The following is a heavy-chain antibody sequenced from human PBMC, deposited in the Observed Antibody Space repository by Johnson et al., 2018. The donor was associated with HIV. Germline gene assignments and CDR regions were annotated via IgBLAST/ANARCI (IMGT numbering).Heavy chain of an antibody. CDR2: INGDGSRT. J-gene: IGHJ3*01. V-gene: IGHV3-74*01. D-gene: IGHD4-17*01. CDR1: GFTFSNYW. Sequence: EQLVESGGGLVKPGGSLRLSCAASGFTFSNYWVQWVRQAPGKGLVWVSRINGDGSRTSYADSVKGRFTIARDNAKNSLYLQMNSLRAEDTATYYCARESTPWGGDYVGYSFDLWGQGTTVTVTS. CDR3: ARESTPWGGDYVGYSFDL.